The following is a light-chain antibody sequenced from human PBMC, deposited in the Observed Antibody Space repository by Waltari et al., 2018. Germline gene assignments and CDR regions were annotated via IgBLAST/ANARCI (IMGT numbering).Light chain of an antibody. CDR3: QQYDNLPLP. V-gene: IGKV1-33*01. J-gene: IGKJ5*01. Sequence: DIQMTQSPSSLSASVGDRVTITCQASRDINIYLNWYQQKPGKAPNLLIYEASKLETGFPASVSGSGSATDFTFTIGCLQPEVIATYYCQQYDNLPLPFDHGTRLEIK. CDR2: EAS. CDR1: RDINIY.